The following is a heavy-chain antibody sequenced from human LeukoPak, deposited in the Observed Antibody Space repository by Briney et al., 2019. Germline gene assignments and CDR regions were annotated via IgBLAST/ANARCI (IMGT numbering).Heavy chain of an antibody. J-gene: IGHJ4*02. V-gene: IGHV1-69*02. CDR1: GGTFSSYT. CDR2: IIPILGIA. CDR3: ARGEASVVVPAATHFDY. D-gene: IGHD2-2*01. Sequence: ASVKVSCKASGGTFSSYTISWVRQAPGQGLEWMGRIIPILGIANYAQKFQGRVTITADTSTSTAYMELSSLRSEDTAVYYCARGEASVVVPAATHFDYWGQGTLVTVSS.